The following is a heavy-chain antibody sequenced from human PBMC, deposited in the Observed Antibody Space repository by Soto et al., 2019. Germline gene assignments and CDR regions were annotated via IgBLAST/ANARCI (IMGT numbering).Heavy chain of an antibody. CDR3: VRYDRINMKPYSPEGFHI. V-gene: IGHV4-39*01. D-gene: IGHD3-3*02. CDR2: VYYGGAIFYSGNI. CDR1: GDSISSSNSH. Sequence: ETLSLTCTVSGDSISSSNSHWGWTRQPPGKGLEYIGSVYYGGAIFYSGNIYYNPSLKSRVTISVDTSKNQFSLRLSSVTAADTGVYYCVRYDRINMKPYSPEGFHIWGQGTVVTVSS. J-gene: IGHJ3*02.